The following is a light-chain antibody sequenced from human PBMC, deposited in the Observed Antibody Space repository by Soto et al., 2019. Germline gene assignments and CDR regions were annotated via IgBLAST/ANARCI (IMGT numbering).Light chain of an antibody. V-gene: IGKV3-20*01. J-gene: IGKJ1*01. CDR1: QSVSSTY. Sequence: EIVLTQSPGTLSLSPGERASLSCRASQSVSSTYLAWYQQKPGQAPRLLIYATSTRATGIPDRFSGSGSGTDFTLTISRLEPEDFEVYYCQQYGSSLWTFGQGTKGEIK. CDR2: ATS. CDR3: QQYGSSLWT.